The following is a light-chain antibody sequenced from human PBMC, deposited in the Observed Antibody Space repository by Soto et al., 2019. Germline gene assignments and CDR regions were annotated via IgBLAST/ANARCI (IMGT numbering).Light chain of an antibody. CDR3: SSYAGSNTFV. V-gene: IGLV2-14*03. Sequence: QSVLTQPASVSGSPGQSITISYTGTSSDIGAYNFVSWYQQHPGKAPKLMIYNVNNRPSGFSSRFAGSKSGNTASLTISGLRAEDEADYYCSSYAGSNTFVFGTGTKVTVL. J-gene: IGLJ1*01. CDR2: NVN. CDR1: SSDIGAYNF.